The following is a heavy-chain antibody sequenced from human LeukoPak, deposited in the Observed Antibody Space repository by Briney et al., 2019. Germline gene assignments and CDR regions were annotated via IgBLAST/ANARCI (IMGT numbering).Heavy chain of an antibody. CDR1: GDSVSSYY. V-gene: IGHV4-4*07. D-gene: IGHD5-12*01. J-gene: IGHJ4*02. CDR3: TGESYRTSFLFDL. Sequence: PSETLSLTCTVSGDSVSSYYWSWIRQPADNRLEWIGRISTSGSARYNPSLKSRVTLSIDTSKNQISLNVKSVTAADTAVYYCTGESYRTSFLFDLWGQGTLVTVSS. CDR2: ISTSGSA.